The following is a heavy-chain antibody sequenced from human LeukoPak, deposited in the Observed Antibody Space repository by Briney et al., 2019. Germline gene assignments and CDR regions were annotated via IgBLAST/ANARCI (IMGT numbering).Heavy chain of an antibody. CDR1: GFTFSSNC. V-gene: IGHV3-53*01. J-gene: IGHJ1*01. CDR3: AIVPAAITSPQH. D-gene: IGHD2-2*01. Sequence: QPGGSLRLSCAASGFTFSSNCMSWVRQAPGKGLEWVSVIYSGGSTYYADSVKGRFTICRDNSKNTLYLQMNSLRAEDTAVYYCAIVPAAITSPQHWGQGTLVTVSS. CDR2: IYSGGST.